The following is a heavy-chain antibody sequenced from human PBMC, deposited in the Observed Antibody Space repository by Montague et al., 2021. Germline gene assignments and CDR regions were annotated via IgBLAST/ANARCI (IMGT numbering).Heavy chain of an antibody. J-gene: IGHJ4*02. CDR1: GFPFSNYW. CDR3: ARDQGQGYCGGDCYVGLDY. CDR2: IKQDGSEK. D-gene: IGHD2-21*01. Sequence: CRRLSCAASGFPFSNYWMSWVRQAPGKGLEWVANIKQDGSEKHYVDSVKGRFTISRDNAKNSLYLQMNSLRAEDTAVYFCARDQGQGYCGGDCYVGLDYWGQGTLVTVSA. V-gene: IGHV3-7*01.